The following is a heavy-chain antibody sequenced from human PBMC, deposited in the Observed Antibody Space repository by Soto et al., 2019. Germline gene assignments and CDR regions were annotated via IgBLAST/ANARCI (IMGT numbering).Heavy chain of an antibody. CDR1: GGSFSGYS. V-gene: IGHV4-34*01. D-gene: IGHD6-19*01. Sequence: ASETLSLTCAVYGGSFSGYSWSWFGQPPGKGLEWIGEINHSGSTNYNPSLKSRVTISVDTSKNQFSLKLSSVTAADTAVYYCARGRGQWLVLNDAFDIWGQGTMVTVSS. CDR2: INHSGST. CDR3: ARGRGQWLVLNDAFDI. J-gene: IGHJ3*02.